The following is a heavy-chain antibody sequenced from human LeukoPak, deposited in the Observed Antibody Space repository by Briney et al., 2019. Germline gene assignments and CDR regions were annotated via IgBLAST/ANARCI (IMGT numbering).Heavy chain of an antibody. J-gene: IGHJ6*03. D-gene: IGHD2-2*01. CDR2: IIPIFGTA. V-gene: IGHV1-69*13. Sequence: SVKVSCKASGGTFSSYAISWVRQAPGQGLEWMGRIIPIFGTANYAQKFQGRVTITADESTSTAYMELSSLRSEDTAVYYCARVYCSSTSCYDGYYYYYMDVWGKGTTVTVSS. CDR1: GGTFSSYA. CDR3: ARVYCSSTSCYDGYYYYYMDV.